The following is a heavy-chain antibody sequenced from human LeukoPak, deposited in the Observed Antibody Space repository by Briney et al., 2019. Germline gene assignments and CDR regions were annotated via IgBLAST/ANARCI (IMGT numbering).Heavy chain of an antibody. D-gene: IGHD6-6*01. Sequence: GASVKVSCKASGYIFSKYDIHWIQQAPGKGLEWVGRVDPEDGGAIYAQKFRGRVTISADTSTDTAYMELRSLRSDDTAVYYCARDIAARGSDFDYWGQGTLVTVSS. CDR2: VDPEDGGA. J-gene: IGHJ4*02. V-gene: IGHV1-69-2*01. CDR3: ARDIAARGSDFDY. CDR1: GYIFSKYD.